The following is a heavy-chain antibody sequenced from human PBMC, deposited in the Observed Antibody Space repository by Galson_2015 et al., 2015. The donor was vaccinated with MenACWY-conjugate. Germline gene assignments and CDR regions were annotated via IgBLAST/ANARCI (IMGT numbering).Heavy chain of an antibody. V-gene: IGHV3-48*01. CDR2: ISSSSSTI. CDR1: GFTFSTYS. CDR3: AKAVGATMRAPYFDF. Sequence: SLRLSCAASGFTFSTYSMNWVRQAPGKGLEWVSYISSSSSTIYYADSVKGRFTISRDNSKNTLFLQMNSLRAEDTAVYYCAKAVGATMRAPYFDFWGQGTPVTVSP. D-gene: IGHD1-26*01. J-gene: IGHJ4*02.